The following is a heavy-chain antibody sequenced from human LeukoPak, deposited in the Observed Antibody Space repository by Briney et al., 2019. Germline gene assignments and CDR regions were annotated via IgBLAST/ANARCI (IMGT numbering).Heavy chain of an antibody. CDR3: TRGHHIMTGSLNGAFDI. Sequence: GGSLRLSCGASVFTFSNYAMHWVRQAPGEGLEWLAFISYDGSLKYYADSVKGRFTISRDTSKNTLHLQMDSLKPEDTSVYFCTRGHHIMTGSLNGAFDIWGQGTMVTVSS. V-gene: IGHV3-30*04. CDR2: ISYDGSLK. CDR1: VFTFSNYA. J-gene: IGHJ3*02. D-gene: IGHD3-9*01.